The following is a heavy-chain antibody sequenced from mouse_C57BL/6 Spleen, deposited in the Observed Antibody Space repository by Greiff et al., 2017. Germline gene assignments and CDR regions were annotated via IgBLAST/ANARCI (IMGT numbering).Heavy chain of an antibody. J-gene: IGHJ3*01. Sequence: VQLQQSGPELVKPGASVKIPCKASGYTFTNYNMDWVKQSPGKSLEWIGDINPNNGGTIYNQTFKGKPTLSVDKSSSTAYMEHRSLTAEDTAVYYCARCDCDGGAWFAYWGQGTLVTVSA. CDR3: ARCDCDGGAWFAY. CDR2: INPNNGGT. CDR1: GYTFTNYN. D-gene: IGHD2-4*01. V-gene: IGHV1-18*01.